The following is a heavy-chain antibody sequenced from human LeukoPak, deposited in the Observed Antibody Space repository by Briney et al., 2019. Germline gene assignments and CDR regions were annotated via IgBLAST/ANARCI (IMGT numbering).Heavy chain of an antibody. CDR1: GFTFSSYA. CDR3: ANPVHMYTKFGY. V-gene: IGHV3-23*01. D-gene: IGHD2-2*02. CDR2: ISGSGGST. J-gene: IGHJ4*02. Sequence: GGSLRLSCAASGFTFSSYAMSWVRQAPGKGLEWVSAISGSGGSTYYADSVKGRFTISRDNSKNTLYLQMNSLRAEDTAVYYCANPVHMYTKFGYWGQGTLVTVSS.